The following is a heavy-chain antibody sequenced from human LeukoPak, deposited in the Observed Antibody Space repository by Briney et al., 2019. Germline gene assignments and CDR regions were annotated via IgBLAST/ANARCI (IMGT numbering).Heavy chain of an antibody. CDR2: ISSSSSYI. J-gene: IGHJ6*02. Sequence: GGSLRLSCAASGFTFSSYSMNWVRQAPGKGLEWVSSISSSSSYIYYADSVKGRFTISRDNAKNSLYLQMNSLRAEDTAVYYCARDPTVPYYYYGMDVWGQGTTVTVSS. CDR3: ARDPTVPYYYYGMDV. V-gene: IGHV3-21*01. CDR1: GFTFSSYS.